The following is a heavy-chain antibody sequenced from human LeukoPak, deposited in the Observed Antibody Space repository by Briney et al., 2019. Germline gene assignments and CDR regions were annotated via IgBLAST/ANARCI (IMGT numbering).Heavy chain of an antibody. V-gene: IGHV3-30*04. CDR2: ISFDGSNK. J-gene: IGHJ4*02. Sequence: PGGSLRLSCAASGFTFSSYAMHWVRQAPGRGLEWVTIISFDGSNKYYADSVKGRFTISRDNSKNTLYLQMKSLRAEDTALYYCAREDHYDIVGPLDYWGQGTLVTVSS. CDR1: GFTFSSYA. CDR3: AREDHYDIVGPLDY. D-gene: IGHD1-26*01.